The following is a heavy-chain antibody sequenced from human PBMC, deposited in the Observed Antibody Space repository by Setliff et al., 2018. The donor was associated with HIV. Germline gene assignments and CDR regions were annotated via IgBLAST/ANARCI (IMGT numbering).Heavy chain of an antibody. J-gene: IGHJ3*02. CDR2: VYYTGST. Sequence: SETLSLTCSVSAFSMSSYYWSFIRQPPGKGLEWIGCVYYTGSTNYSPSLRSRVTISIDTSKNQFSLKLSSVTAADTAVYYCARGPTVTARRERAFDIWGQGTMVTVSS. CDR1: AFSMSSYY. CDR3: ARGPTVTARRERAFDI. V-gene: IGHV4-59*01. D-gene: IGHD4-17*01.